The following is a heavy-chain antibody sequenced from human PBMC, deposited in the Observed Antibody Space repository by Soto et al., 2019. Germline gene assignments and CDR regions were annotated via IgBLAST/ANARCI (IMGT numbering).Heavy chain of an antibody. V-gene: IGHV3-7*05. CDR3: ARVLLHDADAFDI. J-gene: IGHJ3*02. D-gene: IGHD1-26*01. Sequence: GGSLRLSCAASGFTFSSYWMSWVRQAPGKGLEWVANIKQDGSEKYYVDSVKGRFTISRDNAKNSLYLQMNSLRVEDTAVYYCARVLLHDADAFDIWGQGTMVTVSS. CDR2: IKQDGSEK. CDR1: GFTFSSYW.